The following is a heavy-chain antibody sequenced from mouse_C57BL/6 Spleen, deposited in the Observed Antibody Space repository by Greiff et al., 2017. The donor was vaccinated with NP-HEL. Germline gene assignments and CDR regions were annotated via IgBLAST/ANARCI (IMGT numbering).Heavy chain of an antibody. Sequence: EVKLMESGAELVRPGASVKLSCTASGYNIKSYWMHWVKQRPEQGLEWIGRIDPGDGDTKYAPKFQGKATMTADKSSNTAYLQLSSLTSEDTAVYYCTKELLLAYWGQGTLVTVSA. D-gene: IGHD2-12*01. CDR2: IDPGDGDT. V-gene: IGHV14-1*01. CDR1: GYNIKSYW. J-gene: IGHJ3*01. CDR3: TKELLLAY.